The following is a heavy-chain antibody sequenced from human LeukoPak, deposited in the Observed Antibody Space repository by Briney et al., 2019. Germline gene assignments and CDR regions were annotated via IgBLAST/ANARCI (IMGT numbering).Heavy chain of an antibody. CDR1: GYTLTELS. Sequence: ASVKVSCKVSGYTLTELSMHWVRQAPGKGLEWMGGFDPEDGETIYAQKFQGRVTMTEDTSTDTAYMELSSLRSEDTAVYYCATSPCITTYCSFDYRGQGTLVTVSS. CDR3: ATSPCITTYCSFDY. V-gene: IGHV1-24*01. J-gene: IGHJ4*02. D-gene: IGHD3-3*01. CDR2: FDPEDGET.